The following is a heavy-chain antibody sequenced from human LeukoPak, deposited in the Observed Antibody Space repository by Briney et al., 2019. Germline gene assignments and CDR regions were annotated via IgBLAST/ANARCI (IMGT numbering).Heavy chain of an antibody. CDR1: GGSISSSSYY. Sequence: KTSETLSLTCTVSGGSISSSSYYWGWIRQPPGKGLEWIGSIYYSGSTYYNPSLKSRVTTSVDTSKNQFSLKLSSVTAADTAVYYCARHVGGTRFLDYWGQGTLVTVSS. V-gene: IGHV4-39*01. D-gene: IGHD1-26*01. J-gene: IGHJ4*02. CDR3: ARHVGGTRFLDY. CDR2: IYYSGST.